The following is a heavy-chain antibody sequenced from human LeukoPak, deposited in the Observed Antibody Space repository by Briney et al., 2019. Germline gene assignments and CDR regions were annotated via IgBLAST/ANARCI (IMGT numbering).Heavy chain of an antibody. Sequence: GEPLKTSCKGSGYNFNNYWIGWVRQMPGKGPEWMGIIYPGDSDTRNSPSFQGQVIISADKSISTAYLQWSSLKASDTAIYYCARLAKARKDGYNFGFDYWGQGTLVTVSS. CDR2: IYPGDSDT. J-gene: IGHJ4*02. D-gene: IGHD5-24*01. V-gene: IGHV5-51*01. CDR1: GYNFNNYW. CDR3: ARLAKARKDGYNFGFDY.